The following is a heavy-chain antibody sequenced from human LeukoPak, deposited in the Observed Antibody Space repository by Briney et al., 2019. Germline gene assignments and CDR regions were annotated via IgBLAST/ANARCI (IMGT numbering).Heavy chain of an antibody. CDR2: INPNSGGT. CDR3: ARSPSGFGEFEYYFDY. V-gene: IGHV1-2*02. D-gene: IGHD3-10*01. Sequence: ASVKVSCKASGYTFTGYYMHWVRQAPGQGLEWMGWINPNSGGTNYAQKFQGRVTMTRDTSISTAYMELSRLRSDDTAAYYCARSPSGFGEFEYYFDYWGQGTLVTVSS. J-gene: IGHJ4*02. CDR1: GYTFTGYY.